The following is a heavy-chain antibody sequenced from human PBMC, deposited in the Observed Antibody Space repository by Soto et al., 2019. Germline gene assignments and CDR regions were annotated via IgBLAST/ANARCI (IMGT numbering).Heavy chain of an antibody. CDR3: ARVTGYYYGSGSYPYGMDV. D-gene: IGHD3-10*01. V-gene: IGHV1-8*01. CDR2: MNPNSGNT. Sequence: GASVKVSCKASGYTFTSYDINWVRQAPGQGLEWMGWMNPNSGNTGYAQKFQGRVTMTRNTSISTAYMELSSLRSEDTAVYYCARVTGYYYGSGSYPYGMDVWGQGTTVTVSS. J-gene: IGHJ6*02. CDR1: GYTFTSYD.